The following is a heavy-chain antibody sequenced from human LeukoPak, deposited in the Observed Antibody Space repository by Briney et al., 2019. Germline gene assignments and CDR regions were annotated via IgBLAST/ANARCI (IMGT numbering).Heavy chain of an antibody. CDR3: AKATRYYYDSSGYYRETNDY. J-gene: IGHJ4*02. CDR1: GFTFSSYA. Sequence: GGSLRLSCAASGFTFSSYAVSWVRQAPGKGLEWVSAISGSGGSTYYADSVKGRFTISRDNSKNTLYLQMNSLRAEDTAVYYCAKATRYYYDSSGYYRETNDYWGQGTLVTVSS. D-gene: IGHD3-22*01. V-gene: IGHV3-23*01. CDR2: ISGSGGST.